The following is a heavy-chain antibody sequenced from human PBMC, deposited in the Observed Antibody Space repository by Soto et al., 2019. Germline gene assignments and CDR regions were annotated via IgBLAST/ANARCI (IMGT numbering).Heavy chain of an antibody. V-gene: IGHV4-34*01. CDR2: INHSGST. CDR3: ARLPPYGGYGKFDY. CDR1: GGSLSGYY. D-gene: IGHD4-17*01. J-gene: IGHJ4*02. Sequence: SETLSLTCAVYGGSLSGYYWSWIRQPPGKGLEWIGEINHSGSTNYNPSLKSRVTISVDTSKNQFSLKLSSVTAADTAVYYCARLPPYGGYGKFDYWGQGTLVTVSS.